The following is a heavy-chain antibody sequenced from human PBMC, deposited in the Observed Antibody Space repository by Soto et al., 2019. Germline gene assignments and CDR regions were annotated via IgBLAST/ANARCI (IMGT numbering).Heavy chain of an antibody. CDR3: ATVSEYSGYDLEWFDP. D-gene: IGHD5-12*01. J-gene: IGHJ5*02. Sequence: SETLSLTCTVSGGSISSSSYYWGWIRQPPGKGLERIGSIYYSGSTYYNPSLKSRVTISVDTSKNQFSLKLSSVTAADTAVYYCATVSEYSGYDLEWFDPWGQGTLVTVSS. CDR1: GGSISSSSYY. V-gene: IGHV4-39*01. CDR2: IYYSGST.